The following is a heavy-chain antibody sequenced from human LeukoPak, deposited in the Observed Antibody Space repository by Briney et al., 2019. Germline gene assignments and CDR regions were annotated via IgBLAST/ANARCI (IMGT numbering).Heavy chain of an antibody. D-gene: IGHD3-3*01. V-gene: IGHV4-59*01. CDR3: ARSYDTNFDY. CDR2: IYFRGST. J-gene: IGHJ4*02. CDR1: GGSIRSYY. Sequence: SETLSLTCTVSGGSIRSYYWSWIRQPPGKGLEWIGYIYFRGSTSYNPSLKSRVTISVDRSKNQFSLKLSSVAAADTAVYYCARSYDTNFDYWGQGTLVTVSS.